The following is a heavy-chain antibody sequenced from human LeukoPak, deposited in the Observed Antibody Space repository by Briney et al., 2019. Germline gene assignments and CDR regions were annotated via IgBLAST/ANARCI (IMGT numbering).Heavy chain of an antibody. CDR1: GFNFDNFW. Sequence: GGSLRLSCAASGFNFDNFWMSWVRQAPGKGLEWVANIREDGGKQNYVDSVKGRFTISRDNSKNTLYLQMNSLRAEDTAVYYCAKVVVGPFYMDVWGKGTTVTVSS. D-gene: IGHD2-15*01. CDR2: IREDGGKQ. V-gene: IGHV3-7*03. J-gene: IGHJ6*03. CDR3: AKVVVGPFYMDV.